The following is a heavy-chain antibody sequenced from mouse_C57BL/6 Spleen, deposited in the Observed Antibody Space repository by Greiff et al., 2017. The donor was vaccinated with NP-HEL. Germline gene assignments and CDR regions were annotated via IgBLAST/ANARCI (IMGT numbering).Heavy chain of an antibody. CDR3: ARDGYYGSSLDY. D-gene: IGHD1-1*01. CDR1: GYAFTNYL. V-gene: IGHV1-54*01. CDR2: INPGSGGT. J-gene: IGHJ2*01. Sequence: VQLQQSGAELVRPGTSVKVSCKASGYAFTNYLIEWVKQRPGQGLEWIGVINPGSGGTNYNEKFKGKATLTADKSSSTAYMQLSSLTSEDSAVYFCARDGYYGSSLDYWGQGTTLTVSS.